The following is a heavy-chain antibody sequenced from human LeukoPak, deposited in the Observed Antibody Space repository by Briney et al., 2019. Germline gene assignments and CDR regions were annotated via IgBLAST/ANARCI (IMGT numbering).Heavy chain of an antibody. CDR3: AREGHWNYFDY. Sequence: PGGSLRLSCAASGFTFSSYAMHWVRRAPGKGLEWVAVISYDGSNKYYADSVKGRFTISRDNSKNTLYLQMNSLRAEDTAVYYCAREGHWNYFDYWGQGTLVTVSS. J-gene: IGHJ4*02. V-gene: IGHV3-30-3*01. CDR1: GFTFSSYA. CDR2: ISYDGSNK. D-gene: IGHD1-1*01.